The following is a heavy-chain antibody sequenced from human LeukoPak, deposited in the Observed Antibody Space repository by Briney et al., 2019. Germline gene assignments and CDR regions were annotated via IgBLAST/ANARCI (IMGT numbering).Heavy chain of an antibody. CDR1: GFTSSSYS. J-gene: IGHJ4*02. Sequence: PGGSLRLSCAASGFTSSSYSMHWVRQAPGKGLEWVSYISSSSSTIYYADSVKGRFTISRDNAQNSLYLQMNSLRDEDTAVYYCASYYSSTHDYWGQGTLVTVSS. CDR3: ASYYSSTHDY. CDR2: ISSSSSTI. V-gene: IGHV3-48*02. D-gene: IGHD6-13*01.